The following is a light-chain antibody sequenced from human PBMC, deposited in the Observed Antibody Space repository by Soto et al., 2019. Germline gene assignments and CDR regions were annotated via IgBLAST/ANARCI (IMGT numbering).Light chain of an antibody. Sequence: QTVVTQEPSLTVSPGGTVTLTCGSSTGAVTSGHYPYWFQQKPGQAPRTLIYDTSNKHSWTPARFSGSLLGGKAALTLSGAQPEDEAEYYCWLSYSGADVVFGGGTKLTVL. CDR3: WLSYSGADVV. J-gene: IGLJ2*01. V-gene: IGLV7-46*01. CDR1: TGAVTSGHY. CDR2: DTS.